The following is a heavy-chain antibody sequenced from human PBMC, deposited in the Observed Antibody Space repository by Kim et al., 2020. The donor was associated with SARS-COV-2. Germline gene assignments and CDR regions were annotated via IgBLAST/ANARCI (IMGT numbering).Heavy chain of an antibody. CDR3: ARGGLKAPLDY. D-gene: IGHD6-25*01. J-gene: IGHJ4*02. CDR2: IYYSGST. CDR1: GGSISSGGYY. Sequence: SETLSLTCTVSGGSISSGGYYWSWIRQHPGKGLEWIGYIYYSGSTYYNPSLKSRVTISVDTSKNQFSLKLSSVTAADTAVYYCARGGLKAPLDYWGQGTLVTVSS. V-gene: IGHV4-31*03.